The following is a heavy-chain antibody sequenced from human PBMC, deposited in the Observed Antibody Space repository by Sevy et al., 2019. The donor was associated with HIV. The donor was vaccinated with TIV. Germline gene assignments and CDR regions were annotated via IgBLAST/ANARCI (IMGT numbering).Heavy chain of an antibody. D-gene: IGHD3-10*01. Sequence: GGSLRLSCATSGFTFKRYAMSWVRQAPGKGLEWVSAISGSGGSTYYADSVKGRFTISRDNSKNTLYLQMNSLRAEDTAVYHWVRGGPAKEEGDFFYGSGSYLDYWGQGALVTVSS. J-gene: IGHJ4*02. CDR3: VRGGPAKEEGDFFYGSGSYLDY. CDR2: ISGSGGST. V-gene: IGHV3-23*01. CDR1: GFTFKRYA.